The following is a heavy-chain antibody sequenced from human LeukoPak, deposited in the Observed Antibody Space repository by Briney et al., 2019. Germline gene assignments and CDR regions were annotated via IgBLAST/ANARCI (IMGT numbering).Heavy chain of an antibody. CDR2: LYKSGTA. J-gene: IGHJ4*02. CDR3: ARASPLEWLQYFDY. V-gene: IGHV4-39*07. Sequence: KSSETLSLTCTVSGGSISSSSYYWGWIRQPPGKGLEWIGSLYKSGTAYYIPSLKSRVTISVDTSKNQFSLKLSSVTAADTAVYYCARASPLEWLQYFDYWGQGTLVTVSS. CDR1: GGSISSSSYY. D-gene: IGHD3-3*01.